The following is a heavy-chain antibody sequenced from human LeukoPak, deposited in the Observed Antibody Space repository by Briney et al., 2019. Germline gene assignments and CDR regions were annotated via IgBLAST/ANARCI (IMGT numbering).Heavy chain of an antibody. V-gene: IGHV4-59*01. CDR1: GGSISSYY. D-gene: IGHD3-22*01. CDR2: IYYSGST. Sequence: ASETLSLTCTVSGGSISSYYWSWIRQPPGKGLEWIGYIYYSGSTNYNPSLKSRVTISVDTSKNQFSLKLSSVTAADTAVYYCAIGYDSSGYYSEYFQHWGQGTLVTVSS. CDR3: AIGYDSSGYYSEYFQH. J-gene: IGHJ1*01.